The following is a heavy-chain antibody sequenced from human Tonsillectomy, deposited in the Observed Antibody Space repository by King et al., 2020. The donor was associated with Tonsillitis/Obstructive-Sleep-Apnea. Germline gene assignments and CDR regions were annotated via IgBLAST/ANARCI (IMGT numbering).Heavy chain of an antibody. D-gene: IGHD6-13*01. Sequence: VQLMESGGGLVQPGRSLRLSCAASGFTFDDYAMHWVRQAPGKGLEWVSGISWDSGSIAYADSVKGRFTISRDNARNSLYLQMNSLRPEDTALYYCAKGAAATRYNWFDPWGQGTLVTVSS. J-gene: IGHJ5*02. CDR1: GFTFDDYA. CDR3: AKGAAATRYNWFDP. CDR2: ISWDSGSI. V-gene: IGHV3-9*01.